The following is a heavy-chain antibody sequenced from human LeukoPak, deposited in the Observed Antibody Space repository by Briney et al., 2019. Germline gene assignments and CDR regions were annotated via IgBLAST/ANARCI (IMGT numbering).Heavy chain of an antibody. CDR2: IIPIFGTA. V-gene: IGHV1-69*01. CDR3: ARDLVDSGAFDI. D-gene: IGHD5-18*01. Sequence: ASVKVSCKASGGTFSSYAISWVRQAPGQGLERMGGIIPIFGTANYAQKFQGRVTITADESTSTAYMELSSLRSEDTAVYYCARDLVDSGAFDIWGQGTMVTVSS. CDR1: GGTFSSYA. J-gene: IGHJ3*02.